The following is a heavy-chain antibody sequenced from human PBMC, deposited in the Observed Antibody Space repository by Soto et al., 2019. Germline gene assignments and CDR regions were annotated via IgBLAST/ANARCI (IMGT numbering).Heavy chain of an antibody. V-gene: IGHV1-69*13. CDR2: IIPIFGTA. Sequence: SVKVSCKASGYTFTSYGISWVRQAPGQGLEWMGWIIPIFGTANYAQKFQGRVTITADESTSTAYMELSSLRSEDTAVYYCARGGVSYGNYYYGMDVWGQGTTVTVSS. D-gene: IGHD5-18*01. J-gene: IGHJ6*02. CDR1: GYTFTSYG. CDR3: ARGGVSYGNYYYGMDV.